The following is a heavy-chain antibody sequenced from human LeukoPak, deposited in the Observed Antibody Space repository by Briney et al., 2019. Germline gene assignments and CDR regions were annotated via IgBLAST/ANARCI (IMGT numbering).Heavy chain of an antibody. Sequence: GGSLRLSCAASGFTLSSYALNWVRQAPGKGLEWVSYISSSSSTIYYTDSVKGRFTISRDNAKNSLYLQMNSLRAEDTAVYYCARDSGVDAYIDYWGQGTLVTVSA. CDR3: ARDSGVDAYIDY. CDR1: GFTLSSYA. V-gene: IGHV3-48*01. J-gene: IGHJ4*02. D-gene: IGHD3-3*01. CDR2: ISSSSSTI.